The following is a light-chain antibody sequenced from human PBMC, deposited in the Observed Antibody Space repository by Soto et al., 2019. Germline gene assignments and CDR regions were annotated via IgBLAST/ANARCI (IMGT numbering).Light chain of an antibody. V-gene: IGKV1-5*01. Sequence: DIQMTQSPSTLSASVGDRVTITCRASQSISSWLAWYQQKPGKAPKLLIYDASSLESGVPSRFSGSGSGTEFTLTISSLQPDDCATYYCQQYENYWTFGQGTKVDI. CDR3: QQYENYWT. J-gene: IGKJ1*01. CDR1: QSISSW. CDR2: DAS.